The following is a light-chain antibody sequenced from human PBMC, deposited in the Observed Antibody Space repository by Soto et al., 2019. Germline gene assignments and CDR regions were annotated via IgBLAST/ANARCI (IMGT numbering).Light chain of an antibody. CDR3: QQRTNWLT. Sequence: EIVLTQSPATLSLSPGERATLSCRASESVSDYIAWYQQKPGQPPRLVIYDTSNRATGVPARFSGSGSGTGFNLTISHLEAREFGIYYCQQRTNWLTFGGGTKVEIK. V-gene: IGKV3-11*01. J-gene: IGKJ4*01. CDR1: ESVSDY. CDR2: DTS.